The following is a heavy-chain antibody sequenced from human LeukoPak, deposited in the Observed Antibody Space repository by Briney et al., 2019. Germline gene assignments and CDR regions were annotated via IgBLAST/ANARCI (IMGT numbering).Heavy chain of an antibody. CDR2: IKQDGSEK. CDR1: GFTFSSYW. CDR3: ARAGATYYYYYMDV. J-gene: IGHJ6*03. Sequence: PGGSLRLSCAASGFTFSSYWMSWVRQAPGKGLEWVANIKQDGSEKYYVDSVKGRFTISRDNAKNSLYLQMNSLRAEDTAVYYCARAGATYYYYYMDVWGKGTTVTVSS. D-gene: IGHD1-26*01. V-gene: IGHV3-7*01.